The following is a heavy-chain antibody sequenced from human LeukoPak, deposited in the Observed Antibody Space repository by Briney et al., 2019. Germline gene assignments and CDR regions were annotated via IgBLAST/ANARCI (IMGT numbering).Heavy chain of an antibody. CDR2: IYHSGST. CDR1: GGSISSGGYY. D-gene: IGHD2-2*01. Sequence: SETLSLTCTVSGGSISSGGYYWSWIRQPPGKGLEWIGYIYHSGSTYYNPSLKSRVTISVDRSKNQFSLKLSSVTAADTAVYYCARGRARHIVVVPTAISENYYYYMDVWGKGTTVTVSS. CDR3: ARGRARHIVVVPTAISENYYYYMDV. V-gene: IGHV4-30-2*01. J-gene: IGHJ6*03.